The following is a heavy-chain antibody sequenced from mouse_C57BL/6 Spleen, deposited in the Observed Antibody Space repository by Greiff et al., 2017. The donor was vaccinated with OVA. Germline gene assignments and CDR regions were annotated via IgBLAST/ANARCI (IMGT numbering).Heavy chain of an antibody. J-gene: IGHJ2*01. CDR3: ASRAERGAFDD. V-gene: IGHV1-63*01. CDR1: GYTFTNYW. Sequence: VQLVESGAELVRPGTSVKMSCKASGYTFTNYWIGWAKQRPGHGLEWIGDIYPGGGYTNYNEKFKGKATLTADKSSSTAYMQFSSLTSEDSAIYYCASRAERGAFDDWGQGTTLTVSS. CDR2: IYPGGGYT. D-gene: IGHD3-3*01.